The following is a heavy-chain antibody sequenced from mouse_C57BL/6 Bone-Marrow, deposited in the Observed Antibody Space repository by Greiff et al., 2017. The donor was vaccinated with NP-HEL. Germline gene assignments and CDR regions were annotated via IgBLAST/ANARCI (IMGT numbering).Heavy chain of an antibody. J-gene: IGHJ1*03. CDR2: IYWDDDK. D-gene: IGHD2-4*01. V-gene: IGHV8-12*01. CDR1: GFSLSTSGMG. CDR3: ARGITVRYWYFDV. Sequence: QVTLKVSGPGILQSSQTLSLTCSFSGFSLSTSGMGVSWIRQPSGKGLEWLAHIYWDDDKRYNPSLKSLLTISKDTSSNQVLLKITSVDTADTATYYCARGITVRYWYFDVWGTGTTVTVSS.